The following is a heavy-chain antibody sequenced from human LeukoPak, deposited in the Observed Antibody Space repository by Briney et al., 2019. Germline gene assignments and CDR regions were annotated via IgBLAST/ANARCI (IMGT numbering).Heavy chain of an antibody. CDR1: GFTFSDYY. CDR3: AKDLVNSRDYYYYGMDV. V-gene: IGHV3-30*18. CDR2: ISYDGSNK. D-gene: IGHD6-13*01. Sequence: PGGSLRLSCAASGFTFSDYYMSWIRQAPGKGLEWVAVISYDGSNKYYADSVKGRFTISRDNSKNTLYLQMNSLRAEDTAVYYCAKDLVNSRDYYYYGMDVWGQGTTVTVSS. J-gene: IGHJ6*02.